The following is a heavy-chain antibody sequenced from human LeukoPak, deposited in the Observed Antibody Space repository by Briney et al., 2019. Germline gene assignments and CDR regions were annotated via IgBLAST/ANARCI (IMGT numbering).Heavy chain of an antibody. J-gene: IGHJ4*02. Sequence: ASVKVSCKASGYTSTSYYMHWVRQAPGQGLEWMGIINPSGGSTSYAQKFQGRVTMTRDTSTSTVYMELSSLRSEDTAVYYCARETMIVVVTGDNSLGYWGQGTLVTVSS. CDR1: GYTSTSYY. CDR3: ARETMIVVVTGDNSLGY. CDR2: INPSGGST. V-gene: IGHV1-46*01. D-gene: IGHD3-22*01.